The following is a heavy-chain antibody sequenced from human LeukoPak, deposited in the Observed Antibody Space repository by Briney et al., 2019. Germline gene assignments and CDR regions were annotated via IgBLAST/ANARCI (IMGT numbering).Heavy chain of an antibody. V-gene: IGHV4-59*08. J-gene: IGHJ4*02. CDR1: GGSISSYY. Sequence: PSETLSLTCTVSGGSISSYYWSWIWQPPGKGLEWIAYISDIGSINYNPSLKSRVTISLDTSKNQFSLKLSSVTAADTAVYYCAGHHPRNTVDFWGQGTLVTVSS. CDR2: ISDIGSI. D-gene: IGHD2-8*02. CDR3: AGHHPRNTVDF.